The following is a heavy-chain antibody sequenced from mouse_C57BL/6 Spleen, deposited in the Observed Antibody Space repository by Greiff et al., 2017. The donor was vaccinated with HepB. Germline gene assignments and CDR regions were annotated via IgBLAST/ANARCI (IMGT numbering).Heavy chain of an antibody. CDR2: ISDGGSYT. CDR3: ARDEDGYYYFDD. CDR1: GFTFSSYA. Sequence: EVQGVESGGGLVKPGGSLKLSCAASGFTFSSYAMSWVRQTPEKRLEWVATISDGGSYTYYPDNVKGRFTISRDNAKNNLYLQMSHLKSEDTAMYYCARDEDGYYYFDDWGQGTTLTVSS. D-gene: IGHD2-3*01. J-gene: IGHJ2*01. V-gene: IGHV5-4*01.